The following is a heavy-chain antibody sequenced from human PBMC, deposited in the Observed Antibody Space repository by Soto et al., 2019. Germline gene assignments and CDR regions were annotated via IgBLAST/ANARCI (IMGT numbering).Heavy chain of an antibody. J-gene: IGHJ4*02. Sequence: GGSLRLSCAASGFTFSSYAMSWVRQAPGKGLEWVSAISGSGGSTYYADSVKGRFTISRDNSKNTLYLQMNSLRAEDTAVYYCAKPPNCSGGSCSSYFDYWGQGTLVTVSS. D-gene: IGHD2-15*01. CDR2: ISGSGGST. V-gene: IGHV3-23*01. CDR3: AKPPNCSGGSCSSYFDY. CDR1: GFTFSSYA.